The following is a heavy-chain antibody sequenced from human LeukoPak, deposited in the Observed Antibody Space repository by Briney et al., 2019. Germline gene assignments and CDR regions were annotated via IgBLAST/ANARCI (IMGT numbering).Heavy chain of an antibody. D-gene: IGHD6-25*01. CDR3: ASGAAVGYFDY. Sequence: SENLSLTCTVSGGSISSSSYYWGWIRQPPGKGLEWIGSIYYSGSTYYNPSLKSRVTISVDTSKNQFSLKLSSVTAADTAVYYCASGAAVGYFDYWGQGTLVTVSS. V-gene: IGHV4-39*01. CDR2: IYYSGST. CDR1: GGSISSSSYY. J-gene: IGHJ4*02.